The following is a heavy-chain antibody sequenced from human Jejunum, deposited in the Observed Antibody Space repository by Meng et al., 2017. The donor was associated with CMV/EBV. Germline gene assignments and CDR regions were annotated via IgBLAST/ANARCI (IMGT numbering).Heavy chain of an antibody. Sequence: QGQLAQSGAEVKKPGASLKVSCKASGYTFSTYDMHWVRQATGQGLEWMGIINTSVGYTSHAQKFQGRVTMTRDTSTSTVHMEVSSLRSADTAVYYCARAWRVLGGFNYWGQGTLVTVSS. CDR2: INTSVGYT. V-gene: IGHV1-46*03. D-gene: IGHD3-16*01. J-gene: IGHJ4*02. CDR3: ARAWRVLGGFNY. CDR1: GYTFSTYD.